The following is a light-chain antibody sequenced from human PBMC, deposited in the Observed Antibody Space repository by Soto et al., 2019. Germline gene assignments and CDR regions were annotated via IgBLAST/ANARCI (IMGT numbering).Light chain of an antibody. V-gene: IGKV3-20*01. J-gene: IGKJ1*01. CDR1: QSVSSGY. CDR3: QQYSNSPQT. CDR2: GAS. Sequence: EIVLTQSPGTLSFSPGERATLSCRASQSVSSGYLASYQQKPGQAPSLLIYGASSRATGIPDRFSGSGSGTSFTLTISRLEPEDFAVYFCQQYSNSPQTFGQGTKVDIK.